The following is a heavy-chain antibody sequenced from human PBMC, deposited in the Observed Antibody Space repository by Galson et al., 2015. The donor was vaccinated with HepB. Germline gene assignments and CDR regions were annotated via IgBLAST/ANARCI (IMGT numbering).Heavy chain of an antibody. D-gene: IGHD4-17*01. J-gene: IGHJ3*02. V-gene: IGHV3-7*01. CDR3: ASSTTVTTYDAFDI. CDR1: GFTFSSYW. Sequence: SLRLSCAASGFTFSSYWMSWVRQAPGKGLEWVANIKQDGSEKYYVDSVKGRFTISRDNAKNSLYLQMNSLRAEDTAVYYCASSTTVTTYDAFDIWGQGTMVTVSS. CDR2: IKQDGSEK.